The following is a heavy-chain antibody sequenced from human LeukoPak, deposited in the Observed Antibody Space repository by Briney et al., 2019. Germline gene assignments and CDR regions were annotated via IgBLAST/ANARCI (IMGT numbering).Heavy chain of an antibody. CDR3: ARGSIVGATFDYFDY. CDR2: IIPIFGRA. Sequence: SVKVSCKASGGSFSRNAFNWVRQAPGQGLEWMGGIIPIFGRANYAQKFQGRVTITADKSTSTAYMELSSLRSEDTAVYYCARGSIVGATFDYFDYWGQGTLVTVSS. D-gene: IGHD1-26*01. CDR1: GGSFSRNA. J-gene: IGHJ4*02. V-gene: IGHV1-69*06.